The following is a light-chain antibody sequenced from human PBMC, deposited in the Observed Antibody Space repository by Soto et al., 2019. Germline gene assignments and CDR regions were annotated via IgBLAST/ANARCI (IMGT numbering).Light chain of an antibody. Sequence: QSVLTQPPSVSETPGQSVTISCSGSNSNIKNNFVNWYQQLPETAPRLLIYRDNQRPSGVPDRFSGSRSGTSASLAISGLRSEDDAVYYCSAWDDVLSGVEFGGATKLPVL. V-gene: IGLV1-47*01. J-gene: IGLJ3*02. CDR3: SAWDDVLSGVE. CDR1: NSNIKNNF. CDR2: RDN.